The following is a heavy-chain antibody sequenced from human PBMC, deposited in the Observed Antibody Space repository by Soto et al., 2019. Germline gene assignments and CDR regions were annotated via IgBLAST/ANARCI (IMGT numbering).Heavy chain of an antibody. Sequence: EVQLVESGGGLVQPGGSLRLSCAASGFTVSSKYMSWVRQAPGKGLEWVSLIQRGGTTYYSDSEKGRFSISSNSSNNILHLQMDSLRAEHTAVYYGAKDDILCCGGSCYGVHMDVWGKGTTVTVSS. J-gene: IGHJ6*03. CDR1: GFTVSSKY. CDR3: AKDDILCCGGSCYGVHMDV. D-gene: IGHD2-15*01. V-gene: IGHV3-66*01. CDR2: IQRGGTT.